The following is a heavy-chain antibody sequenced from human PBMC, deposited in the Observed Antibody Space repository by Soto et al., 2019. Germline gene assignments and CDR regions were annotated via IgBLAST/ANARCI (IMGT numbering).Heavy chain of an antibody. Sequence: SVKVSCKASGGTFSSYAISWVRQAPGQGLEWMGGIIPIFGTANYAQKFQGRVTITADESTSTDYMELSSLRSEDTAVYYCARAQPRGYSYDNWGQGTLVTVSS. V-gene: IGHV1-69*13. CDR2: IIPIFGTA. J-gene: IGHJ4*02. CDR3: ARAQPRGYSYDN. CDR1: GGTFSSYA. D-gene: IGHD5-18*01.